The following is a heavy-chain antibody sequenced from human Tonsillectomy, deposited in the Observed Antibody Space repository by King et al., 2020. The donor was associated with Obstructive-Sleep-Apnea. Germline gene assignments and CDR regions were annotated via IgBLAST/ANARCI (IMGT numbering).Heavy chain of an antibody. CDR2: IRSKANSYAT. J-gene: IGHJ6*02. CDR3: TRAGKARYCSGGSCYRAPVHYYGMDV. V-gene: IGHV3-73*01. D-gene: IGHD2-15*01. Sequence: VQLVESGGGLVQPGGSLKLSCAASGFTFSGSAMHWVRQASGKGLEWVGRIRSKANSYATAYAASVKGRFTISRDDSKNTAYLQMNSLKTEDTAVYYCTRAGKARYCSGGSCYRAPVHYYGMDVWGQGTTVTVSS. CDR1: GFTFSGSA.